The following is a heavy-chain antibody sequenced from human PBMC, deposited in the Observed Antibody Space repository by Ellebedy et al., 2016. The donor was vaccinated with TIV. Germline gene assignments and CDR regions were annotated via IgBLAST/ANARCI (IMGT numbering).Heavy chain of an antibody. D-gene: IGHD4-17*01. CDR2: IIPIFGTA. J-gene: IGHJ4*02. CDR3: ARGDYGDSYGGY. CDR1: GYTFTSYG. V-gene: IGHV1-69*13. Sequence: SVKVSCXASGYTFTSYGISWVRQAPGQGLEWMGWIIPIFGTANYAQKFQGRVTITADESTSTAYMELSSLRSEDTAVYYCARGDYGDSYGGYWGQGTLVTVSS.